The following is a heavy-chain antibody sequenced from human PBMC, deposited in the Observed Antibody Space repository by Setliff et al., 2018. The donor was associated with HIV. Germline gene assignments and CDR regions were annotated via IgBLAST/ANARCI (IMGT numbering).Heavy chain of an antibody. CDR2: ISPDNANT. Sequence: GASVKVSCKASEYTFTDYFIHWVRQAPGQGLEWMGWISPDNANTRISQRFRGSVTMTRDRSINTAYMEFSGLISDDTAVYYCARQLSNSFDYWGQGTLVTVSS. V-gene: IGHV1-2*02. CDR3: ARQLSNSFDY. CDR1: EYTFTDYF. J-gene: IGHJ4*02. D-gene: IGHD1-1*01.